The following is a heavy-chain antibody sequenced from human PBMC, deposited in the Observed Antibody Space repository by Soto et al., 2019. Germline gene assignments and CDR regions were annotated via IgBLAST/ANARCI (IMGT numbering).Heavy chain of an antibody. CDR3: ARGRIGLKNWFDP. CDR2: INHSGST. J-gene: IGHJ5*02. D-gene: IGHD2-8*01. CDR1: GGSFSGYY. V-gene: IGHV4-34*01. Sequence: QVQLQQWGAGLLKPSETLSLTCAVYGGSFSGYYWSWIRQPPGKGLEWIGEINHSGSTNYNPSLKSRVTISVDTSKNQFSLKLSSLTAADTAVYYCARGRIGLKNWFDPWGQGTLVTVSS.